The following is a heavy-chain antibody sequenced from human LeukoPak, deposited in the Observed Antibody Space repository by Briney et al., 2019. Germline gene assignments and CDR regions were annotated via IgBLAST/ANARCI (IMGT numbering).Heavy chain of an antibody. J-gene: IGHJ4*02. CDR1: GGSISSYY. Sequence: PSETLSLTCTVSGGSISSYYWSWIRQPPGEGLEWIGYIYYSGSTNYNPSLKSRVTMSVDKSKNHFSLKLSSVTAADTAVYYCARVGTAAGFDYWGQGTLVTVSS. D-gene: IGHD6-13*01. V-gene: IGHV4-59*12. CDR3: ARVGTAAGFDY. CDR2: IYYSGST.